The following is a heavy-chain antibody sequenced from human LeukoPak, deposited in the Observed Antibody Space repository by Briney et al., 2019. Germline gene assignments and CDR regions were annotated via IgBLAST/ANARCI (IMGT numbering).Heavy chain of an antibody. CDR3: TKGPYSATFRDYFDF. CDR2: LSSNSAGT. CDR1: GFTFSNYA. D-gene: IGHD1-26*01. J-gene: IGHJ4*02. V-gene: IGHV3-23*01. Sequence: GGSLRLSCAASGFTFSNYAMTWVRQAPGKGLEWVSTLSSNSAGTYYADSVKGRFTISRDNSKNTLYLQMNSLRAEDTALYYCTKGPYSATFRDYFDFWGQGALVTVSS.